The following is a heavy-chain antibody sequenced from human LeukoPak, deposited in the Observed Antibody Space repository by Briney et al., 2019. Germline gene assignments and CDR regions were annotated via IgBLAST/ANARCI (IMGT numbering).Heavy chain of an antibody. Sequence: PGKVSCKACGFTFTSSAMQGMRQARGERGEGMGWIFVGSGNTNYAQKFQERVTITRDMSTSTAYMELSSLRSEDTAVYYCATEGDYDAFDIWGQGTMVTVSS. CDR3: ATEGDYDAFDI. CDR2: IFVGSGNT. J-gene: IGHJ3*02. D-gene: IGHD4-17*01. V-gene: IGHV1-58*02. CDR1: GFTFTSSA.